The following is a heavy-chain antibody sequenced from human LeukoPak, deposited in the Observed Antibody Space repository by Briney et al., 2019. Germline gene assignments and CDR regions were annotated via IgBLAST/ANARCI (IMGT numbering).Heavy chain of an antibody. D-gene: IGHD3-22*01. CDR3: ARGLWGNYYDSSGHHNWFDP. J-gene: IGHJ5*02. CDR2: IYHSGST. CDR1: GYSISSGYY. Sequence: SSETLSLTCTVSGYSISSGYYWGWIRQPPGKGLEWIGSIYHSGSTYYNPSLKSRVTISVDTSKNQFSLKLSSVTAADTAVYYCARGLWGNYYDSSGHHNWFDPWGQGTLVTVSS. V-gene: IGHV4-38-2*02.